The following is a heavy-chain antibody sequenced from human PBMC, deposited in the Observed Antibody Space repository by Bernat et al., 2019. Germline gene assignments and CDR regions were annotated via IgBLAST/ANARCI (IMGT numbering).Heavy chain of an antibody. Sequence: EVQLVESGGGLVQPGGSLKLSCAASGFTFSGSAMHWVRQASGKGLEWVGRIRSKANSYATAYAASVKGRFTISRDNSKNTLYLQMNSLRAEDTAVYYCARDRDLPDIVVVPAVDAFDIWGQGTMVTVSS. D-gene: IGHD2-2*01. CDR1: GFTFSGSA. CDR2: IRSKANSYAT. V-gene: IGHV3-73*01. J-gene: IGHJ3*02. CDR3: ARDRDLPDIVVVPAVDAFDI.